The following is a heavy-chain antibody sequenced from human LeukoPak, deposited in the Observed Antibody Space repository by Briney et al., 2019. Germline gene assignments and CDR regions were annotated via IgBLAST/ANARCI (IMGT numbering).Heavy chain of an antibody. CDR2: ISYDGSNK. CDR3: AKDLDAAAGEGYYYYGMDV. V-gene: IGHV3-30*18. Sequence: PGGSLRLSCAASGLTFSSHWMHWVRQAPGKGLEWVAVISYDGSNKYYADSVKGRFTISRDNSKNTLYLQMNSLRAEDTAVYYCAKDLDAAAGEGYYYYGMDVWGQGTTVTVSS. J-gene: IGHJ6*02. CDR1: GLTFSSHW. D-gene: IGHD6-13*01.